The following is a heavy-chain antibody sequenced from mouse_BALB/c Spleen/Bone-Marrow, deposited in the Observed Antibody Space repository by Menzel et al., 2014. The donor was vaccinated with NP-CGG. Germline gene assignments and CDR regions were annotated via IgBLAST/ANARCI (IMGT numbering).Heavy chain of an antibody. Sequence: EGKLVESGGGLVQPGGSLRISCTASGFTLNNYFMTWVRQPPGEALEWLGFIRNKANGYTTEYNPSVKGRLTISRDNSQDIFYLQKNPLRSEDSAIYYCSRDYDGYFVFWGQGTPLTVSS. D-gene: IGHD2-12*01. CDR1: GFTLNNYF. V-gene: IGHV7-3*02. CDR2: IRNKANGYTT. CDR3: SRDYDGYFVF. J-gene: IGHJ2*01.